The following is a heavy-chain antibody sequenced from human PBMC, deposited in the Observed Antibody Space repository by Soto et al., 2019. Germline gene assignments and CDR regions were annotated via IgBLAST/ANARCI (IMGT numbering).Heavy chain of an antibody. V-gene: IGHV4-4*07. CDR3: EPIVGANDE. J-gene: IGHJ4*02. D-gene: IGHD1-26*01. CDR2: IYSSGSA. CDR1: GGSIYTYS. Sequence: PSETLSLTCTVSGGSIYTYSWTWLRQPAGKGLEWIGHIYSSGSANYNPSLKSRVSMSVDTSKNQFSLKLNSVTAADTAVYYCEPIVGANDEWGQGALVTVFS.